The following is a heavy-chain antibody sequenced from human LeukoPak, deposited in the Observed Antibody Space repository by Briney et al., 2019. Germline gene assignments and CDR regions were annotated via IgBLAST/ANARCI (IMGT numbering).Heavy chain of an antibody. D-gene: IGHD3-10*01. J-gene: IGHJ4*02. CDR2: IRHDGSNK. Sequence: PGGSLRLSCGASGFIFRSYGMHWVRQAPGKGLEWLAFIRHDGSNKYYADSVKGRFTISRDKSKNTVNLQMSSLRVEDTALYYCARDGGSESYAFDYWGQETLVTVSS. CDR3: ARDGGSESYAFDY. V-gene: IGHV3-30*02. CDR1: GFIFRSYG.